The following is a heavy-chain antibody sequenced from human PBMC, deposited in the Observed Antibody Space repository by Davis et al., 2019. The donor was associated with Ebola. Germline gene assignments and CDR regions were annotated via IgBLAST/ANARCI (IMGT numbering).Heavy chain of an antibody. D-gene: IGHD6-13*01. V-gene: IGHV4-59*01. CDR1: GGSISSYY. Sequence: PSETLSLTCTVSGGSISSYYWSWIRQPPGKGLEWIGYIYYSGSTNYNPSLKSRVTISVDTSKNQFSLKLSSVTAADTAVYYCARFSDRAAAGTTYWYFDLWGRGTLVTVSS. CDR2: IYYSGST. CDR3: ARFSDRAAAGTTYWYFDL. J-gene: IGHJ2*01.